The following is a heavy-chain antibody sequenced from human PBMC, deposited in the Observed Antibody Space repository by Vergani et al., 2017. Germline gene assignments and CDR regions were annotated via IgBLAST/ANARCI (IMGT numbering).Heavy chain of an antibody. D-gene: IGHD3-9*01. Sequence: QVQLQESGPGLVKPSETLSLTCSVSGYSISSGYYWGWIRQSPGRGLEWIGNIYSTGSTNYNPSLNSRVTMSVDTSKNQFSLKLRSVTAADTAVYFCARVMYRDEASTGYRLEGMDIWGQGTTVTISS. CDR2: IYSTGST. CDR1: GYSISSGYY. CDR3: ARVMYRDEASTGYRLEGMDI. J-gene: IGHJ6*02. V-gene: IGHV4-38-2*02.